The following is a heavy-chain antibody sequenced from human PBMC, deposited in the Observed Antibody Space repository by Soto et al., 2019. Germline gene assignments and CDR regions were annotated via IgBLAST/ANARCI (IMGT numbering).Heavy chain of an antibody. CDR1: GFTFSSYV. J-gene: IGHJ4*02. V-gene: IGHV3-33*01. Sequence: HPGGSLKLSCAASGFTFSSYVMHWVRQAPGKGLEWVAVIWYDGRNTYYADSVKGRFTISRDNSKNTLYLQMNSLRAEGTAVYYCARTAYYYDSSGYYFDCWGQGTLVTVSS. CDR2: IWYDGRNT. D-gene: IGHD3-22*01. CDR3: ARTAYYYDSSGYYFDC.